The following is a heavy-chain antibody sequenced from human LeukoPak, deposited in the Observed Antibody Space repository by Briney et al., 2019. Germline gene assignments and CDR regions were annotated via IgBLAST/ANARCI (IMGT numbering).Heavy chain of an antibody. CDR1: GFTFSSYW. CDR3: ASSPSGSKGGVDY. V-gene: IGHV3-7*01. D-gene: IGHD1-26*01. Sequence: GGSLRLSCAASGFTFSSYWMSWVRQAPGKGLEWVANIKQDGSEKYYVDSVKGRFTISRDNAKNSLYLQMNSLRAEDTAVYYCASSPSGSKGGVDYWGQGTLVTVSS. J-gene: IGHJ4*02. CDR2: IKQDGSEK.